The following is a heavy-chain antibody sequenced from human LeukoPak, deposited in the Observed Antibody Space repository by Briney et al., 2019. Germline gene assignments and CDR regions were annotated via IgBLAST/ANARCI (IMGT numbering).Heavy chain of an antibody. CDR2: MNPNRGNT. CDR1: GYTFTSYD. CDR3: ARAYGEGYYYYGMDV. Sequence: ASVKVSCKASGYTFTSYDINWVRQASGQGLEWVGWMNPNRGNTGYAQKFQDRLTMTRTTSISTAYMELSSLRSEDTAVYYRARAYGEGYYYYGMDVWGQGTTVTVSS. J-gene: IGHJ6*02. V-gene: IGHV1-8*01. D-gene: IGHD4-17*01.